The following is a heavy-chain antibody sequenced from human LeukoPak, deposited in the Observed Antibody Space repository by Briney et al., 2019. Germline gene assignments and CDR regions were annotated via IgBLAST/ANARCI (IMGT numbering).Heavy chain of an antibody. Sequence: PSETLSLTCAVYGGSINTYFWTWVRQPAGKGLEWIGRISGSGTAYYNPSLESRVTISLDTANNQLFLRMTSVSAADTAVYYCARGTELTRTSGHYSFDYWGQGTLVSVSS. J-gene: IGHJ4*02. V-gene: IGHV4-59*10. CDR2: ISGSGTA. D-gene: IGHD1-7*01. CDR3: ARGTELTRTSGHYSFDY. CDR1: GGSINTYF.